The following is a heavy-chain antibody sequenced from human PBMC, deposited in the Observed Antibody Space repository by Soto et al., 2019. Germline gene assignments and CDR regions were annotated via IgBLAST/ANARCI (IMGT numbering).Heavy chain of an antibody. J-gene: IGHJ4*02. CDR2: ISISGGST. Sequence: LRLSCVASGFMFSSYAMSWVCQPPGKGLQWVSTISISGGSTYYADSVKSRFTVSRDNSKNTLYLQMNSLRAEDTAVYYCARDLHTLRLGELSLFDYWGQGTLVTVSS. V-gene: IGHV3-23*01. CDR1: GFMFSSYA. CDR3: ARDLHTLRLGELSLFDY. D-gene: IGHD3-16*02.